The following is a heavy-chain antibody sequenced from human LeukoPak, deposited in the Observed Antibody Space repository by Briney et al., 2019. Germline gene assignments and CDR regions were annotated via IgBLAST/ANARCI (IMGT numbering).Heavy chain of an antibody. Sequence: PGGSLRLSCVGSGFTFSSYSLNWVRQAPGKGLEWVSSISGKSEYILRADSVKGRFTTSRDSSKNTLYLLMNSLRAEDTAVYYCAKGGSLTTVTHFDYWGQGTLVTVSS. CDR3: AKGGSLTTVTHFDY. CDR1: GFTFSSYS. V-gene: IGHV3-21*04. D-gene: IGHD4-17*01. J-gene: IGHJ4*02. CDR2: ISGKSEYI.